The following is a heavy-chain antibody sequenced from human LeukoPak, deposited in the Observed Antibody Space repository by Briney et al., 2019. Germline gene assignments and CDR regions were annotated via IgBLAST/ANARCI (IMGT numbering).Heavy chain of an antibody. CDR3: ARGGRDGYKLGYFDY. D-gene: IGHD5-24*01. CDR1: GGSISSSSYY. V-gene: IGHV4-39*01. Sequence: PSETLSLTCTVSGGSISSSSYYWGWIRQPPGKGLEWIGSIYYTGNTYYNPSLKSRVTISVDTSKNQFSLKLSSVTAADTAVYYCARGGRDGYKLGYFDYWGQGTLVTVSS. J-gene: IGHJ4*02. CDR2: IYYTGNT.